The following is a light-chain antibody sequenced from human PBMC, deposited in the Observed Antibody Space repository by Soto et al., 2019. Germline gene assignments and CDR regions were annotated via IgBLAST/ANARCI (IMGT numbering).Light chain of an antibody. CDR3: QQYGSSPWT. Sequence: EIVMTQSPATLSVSPGDRATLSCRASESATKNLAWYQQKPGQAPRVLIYGASTRATGIPARFSGSGPGTEFTLTISSLQSEDVAVYYCQQYGSSPWTFGQGTKVDIK. CDR1: ESATKN. V-gene: IGKV3-15*01. CDR2: GAS. J-gene: IGKJ1*01.